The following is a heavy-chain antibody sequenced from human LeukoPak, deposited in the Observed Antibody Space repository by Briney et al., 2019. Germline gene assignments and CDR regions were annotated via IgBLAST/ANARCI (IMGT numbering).Heavy chain of an antibody. Sequence: GGSLRLSCAASGFTFDDYAMHWVRQAPGKGLEWVSGISWNSGSIGYADSVKGRFTISRDNAKNSLYLQMNSLRAEDTALYYCAKDISWAGRDYFDYWGQGTLVTVSS. CDR2: ISWNSGSI. V-gene: IGHV3-9*01. D-gene: IGHD1-26*01. CDR1: GFTFDDYA. CDR3: AKDISWAGRDYFDY. J-gene: IGHJ4*02.